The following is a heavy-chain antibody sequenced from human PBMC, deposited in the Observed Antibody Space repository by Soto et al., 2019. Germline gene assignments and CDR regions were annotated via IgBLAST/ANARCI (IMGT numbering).Heavy chain of an antibody. CDR3: AKVKRGIVPTIGCGVDA. Sequence: EVQLLESGGGLVQPGGSLRLSCAGSGYTHTFNTYAMSWVRQAPGKGLEWVAGISPTGGSTYYADSVKGRFTIPRDNSKDTLFRQMSSLRVEDAAVYFCAKVKRGIVPTIGCGVDAWGRGTLVTVSS. CDR2: ISPTGGST. CDR1: GYTHTFNTYA. J-gene: IGHJ5*02. D-gene: IGHD5-12*01. V-gene: IGHV3-23*01.